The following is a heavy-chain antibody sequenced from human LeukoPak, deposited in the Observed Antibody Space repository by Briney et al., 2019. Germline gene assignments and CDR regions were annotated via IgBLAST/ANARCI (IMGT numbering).Heavy chain of an antibody. J-gene: IGHJ2*01. Sequence: GGSLRLSCAASGFTFSSYGMTWVRQAPGKGLEWVSAIRGIGGIGEATYYADSVKGRFAISRDNSKNTPYLQMNSLTVEDTAVYYCAKIATVGGFWYFDLWGRGTLVTVSS. CDR1: GFTFSSYG. V-gene: IGHV3-23*01. CDR3: AKIATVGGFWYFDL. D-gene: IGHD2-15*01. CDR2: IRGIGGIGEAT.